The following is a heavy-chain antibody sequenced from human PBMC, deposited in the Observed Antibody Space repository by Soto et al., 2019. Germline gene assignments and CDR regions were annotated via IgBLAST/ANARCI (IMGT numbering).Heavy chain of an antibody. Sequence: QVQLVQSGAEVKKPGSSVKVSCKASGGTFSSYTISWVRQAPGQGLEWMGRIIPILGIANYAQKFQGRVTITADKSTSTAYMELSSLRSEDTAVYYCALHGVMATAPVVDYWGQGTLVTVSS. CDR3: ALHGVMATAPVVDY. J-gene: IGHJ4*02. V-gene: IGHV1-69*02. CDR2: IIPILGIA. D-gene: IGHD2-21*01. CDR1: GGTFSSYT.